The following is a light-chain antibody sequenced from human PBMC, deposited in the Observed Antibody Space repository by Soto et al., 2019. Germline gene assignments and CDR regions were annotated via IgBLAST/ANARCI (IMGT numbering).Light chain of an antibody. Sequence: IVLTQPPGTLSLSPGERAPFSCRASQSVSSSYLAWYQQKPGQAPRLLIYGASSRAAGIPDRFSGSGSGTDFTLTINRLEPEDFAVYFCQQYGDMWTFGQGTKVDIK. CDR1: QSVSSSY. CDR2: GAS. CDR3: QQYGDMWT. V-gene: IGKV3-20*01. J-gene: IGKJ1*01.